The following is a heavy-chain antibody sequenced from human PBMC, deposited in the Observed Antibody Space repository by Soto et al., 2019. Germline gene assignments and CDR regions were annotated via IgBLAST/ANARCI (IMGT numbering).Heavy chain of an antibody. V-gene: IGHV3-21*01. J-gene: IGHJ5*02. CDR2: ISSSSSYI. CDR1: GFTFSSYS. D-gene: IGHD3-3*01. Sequence: GGSLRLSCAASGFTFSSYSMNWVRQAPGKGLEWVSSISSSSSYIYYADSVKGRFTISRDNAKNSLYLQMNSLRAEDTAVYYCARDQEAYDFNNWLDPWGQGTLVTVSS. CDR3: ARDQEAYDFNNWLDP.